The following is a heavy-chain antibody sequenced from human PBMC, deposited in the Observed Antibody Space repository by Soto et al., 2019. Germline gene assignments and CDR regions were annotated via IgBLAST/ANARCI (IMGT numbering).Heavy chain of an antibody. J-gene: IGHJ4*02. CDR2: IYYSGST. V-gene: IGHV4-59*01. D-gene: IGHD2-2*01. CDR3: ARAVLPATAPFDY. CDR1: GGSISSYY. Sequence: SETLSLMCIVSGGSISSYYWSWIRQPPGKGLEWIGYIYYSGSTNYNPSLKSRVTISVDTSKNQFSLKLSSVTAADTAVYYCARAVLPATAPFDYWGQGTLVTVSS.